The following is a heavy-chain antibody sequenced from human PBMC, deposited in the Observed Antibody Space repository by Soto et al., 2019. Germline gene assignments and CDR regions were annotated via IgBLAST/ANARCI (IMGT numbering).Heavy chain of an antibody. V-gene: IGHV3-53*01. CDR1: GFIVSRNY. CDR3: VRDSSGYCCGGSCYSV. Sequence: EVQLVESGGGLIQPGGSLRLSCAASGFIVSRNYMSWVRQAPGKGLEWVSVIYSGGSTYHADSVKGRFTISRDTSKNTVYLQMNSLRAEDTAMYYCVRDSSGYCCGGSCYSVWGQGTVVTGSS. J-gene: IGHJ3*01. CDR2: IYSGGST. D-gene: IGHD2-15*01.